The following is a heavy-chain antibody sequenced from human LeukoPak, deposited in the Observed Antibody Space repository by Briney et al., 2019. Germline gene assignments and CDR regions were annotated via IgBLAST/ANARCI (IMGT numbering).Heavy chain of an antibody. CDR3: ARLDKRVHNTFDI. D-gene: IGHD3-9*01. CDR2: VFYSGST. CDR1: GDSISSSSFY. J-gene: IGHJ3*02. V-gene: IGHV4-39*01. Sequence: SETLSLTCTVSGDSISSSSFYGAWTRQPPGKGLEYIGSVFYSGSTYYNPSLRSRVTFSVDTSKNQFSLKLTSVTAADTAVYYCARLDKRVHNTFDIWGQGTMVTVSS.